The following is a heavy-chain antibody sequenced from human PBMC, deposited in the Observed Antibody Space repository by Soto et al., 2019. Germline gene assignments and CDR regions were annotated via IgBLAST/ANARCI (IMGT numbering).Heavy chain of an antibody. J-gene: IGHJ6*03. V-gene: IGHV1-3*01. CDR3: ARCGGDCQYYYYYYMDV. D-gene: IGHD2-21*01. CDR1: GYTFTSYA. CDR2: INADNGNT. Sequence: ASVKVSCKASGYTFTSYAMHWVRQAPGQRLEWMGWINADNGNTNYSQKFQGRVTMTTDTSASTAYMELRSLRSDDTAVYYCARCGGDCQYYYYYYMDVWGKGTTVTVSS.